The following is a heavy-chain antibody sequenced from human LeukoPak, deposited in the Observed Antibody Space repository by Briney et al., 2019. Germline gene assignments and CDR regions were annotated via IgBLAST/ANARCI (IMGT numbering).Heavy chain of an antibody. J-gene: IGHJ3*02. CDR2: ISYDGSNK. V-gene: IGHV3-30-3*01. Sequence: GGSLRLSCAASGFTFSSYAMHWVRQAPGKGLEWVAVISYDGSNKYYADSVKGRFTISRDNSKNTLYLQMNSLRAEDTAVYYCARAHSSITHAFDIWGQGTMVTVSS. D-gene: IGHD3-10*01. CDR3: ARAHSSITHAFDI. CDR1: GFTFSSYA.